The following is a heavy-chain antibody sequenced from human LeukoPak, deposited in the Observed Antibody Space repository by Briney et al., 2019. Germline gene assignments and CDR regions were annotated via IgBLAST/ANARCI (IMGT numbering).Heavy chain of an antibody. CDR3: MTDVLWDPAGY. V-gene: IGHV3-15*01. CDR1: GFTFSEAW. Sequence: TGGSLRLSCAASGFTFSEAWMSWVRQAPGKGLEWVGRIKSKADGATIDYAAPVKGRFTISRDDSENTLYLRMSRLKTEDTAVYYRMTDVLWDPAGYWGQGTLVTVSS. CDR2: IKSKADGATI. D-gene: IGHD2-8*01. J-gene: IGHJ4*02.